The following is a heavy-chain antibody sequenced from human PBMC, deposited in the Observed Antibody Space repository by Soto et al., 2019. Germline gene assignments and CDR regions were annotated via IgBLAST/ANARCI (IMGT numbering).Heavy chain of an antibody. CDR2: ITDTGGDA. J-gene: IGHJ4*02. CDR3: AKEPRKGVFWRGH. Sequence: PGGSLRLSCVASGLIFGSRAMSWVRQAPGEGLQWVAAITDTGGDAKYADSVRGRFVISRDNSQKTLYLQMTSLTAEDSAMYFCAKEPRKGVFWRGHWGQGTVVTVSS. V-gene: IGHV3-23*01. D-gene: IGHD3-3*01. CDR1: GLIFGSRA.